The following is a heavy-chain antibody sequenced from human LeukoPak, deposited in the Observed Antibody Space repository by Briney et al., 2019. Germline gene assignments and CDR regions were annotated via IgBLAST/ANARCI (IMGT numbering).Heavy chain of an antibody. V-gene: IGHV1-2*02. J-gene: IGHJ4*02. Sequence: ASVKVSFTTSGYTFTVYYMHRVRQAPGQGLEWMGWINLNSGGTNYAQKFQGRVAMTRATSISTAYMELSRLRSDDPGVYYCARDPGDYGGNRFDYWGQGTLVTISS. CDR1: GYTFTVYY. CDR3: ARDPGDYGGNRFDY. CDR2: INLNSGGT. D-gene: IGHD4-23*01.